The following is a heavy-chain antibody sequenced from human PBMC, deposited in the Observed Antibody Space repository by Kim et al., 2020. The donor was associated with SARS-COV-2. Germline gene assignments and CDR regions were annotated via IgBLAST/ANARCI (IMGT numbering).Heavy chain of an antibody. J-gene: IGHJ5*02. Sequence: GRFTISRDNSKNTLYLQMNSLRAEDTAVYYCAKEHHSTYYYDSSGYYQPSWGQGTLVTVSS. D-gene: IGHD3-22*01. V-gene: IGHV3-23*01. CDR3: AKEHHSTYYYDSSGYYQPS.